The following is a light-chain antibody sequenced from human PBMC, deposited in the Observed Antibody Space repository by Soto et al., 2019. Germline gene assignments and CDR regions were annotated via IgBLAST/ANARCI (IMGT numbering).Light chain of an antibody. J-gene: IGKJ2*01. Sequence: VVMTQSPLSLPVPLGQAASISCRSSQIFVYSDGNTYLNWIQHRPGHSPRRLINKVSNRNSGVPDRFSGSGSGDTVTLESSRVEADDGRVYYCVRGTPWPPFTFGQGTKLHIK. CDR1: QIFVYSDGNTY. CDR3: VRGTPWPPFT. V-gene: IGKV2-30*01. CDR2: KVS.